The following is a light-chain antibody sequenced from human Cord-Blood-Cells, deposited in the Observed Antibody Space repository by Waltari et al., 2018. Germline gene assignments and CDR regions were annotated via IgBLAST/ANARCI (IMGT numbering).Light chain of an antibody. Sequence: QSALTQPASVSGSPGQSITISCTGTSRDVGGYNYVSRYQQHPGKAPKLMIYEVSNRPSGVSNRFSGSKSGNTASLTISGLQAEDEADYYCSSYTSSSTHWVFGGGTKLTVL. CDR1: SRDVGGYNY. CDR2: EVS. J-gene: IGLJ3*02. CDR3: SSYTSSSTHWV. V-gene: IGLV2-14*01.